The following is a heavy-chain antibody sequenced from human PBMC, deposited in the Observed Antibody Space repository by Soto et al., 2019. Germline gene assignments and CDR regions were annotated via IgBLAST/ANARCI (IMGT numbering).Heavy chain of an antibody. CDR3: ARVGFWYNWNVTPLRWFDP. V-gene: IGHV1-18*01. Sequence: QVQLVQSGAEVKKPGASVKVSCKASGYTFTSYAISWVRQAPGQGLEWMGWIIPYNGNANYAQKLQGRVTMTTDTSTSTAYMELRSLSSDDTAVYYCARVGFWYNWNVTPLRWFDPWGQGTLVTVSS. CDR2: IIPYNGNA. J-gene: IGHJ5*02. D-gene: IGHD1-1*01. CDR1: GYTFTSYA.